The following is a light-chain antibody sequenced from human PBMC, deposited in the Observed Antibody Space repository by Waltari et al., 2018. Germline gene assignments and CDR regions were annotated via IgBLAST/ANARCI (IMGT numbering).Light chain of an antibody. J-gene: IGKJ4*01. CDR2: GAS. V-gene: IGKV3-20*01. Sequence: DIVLTQSPGTLSLSPGERATLSCRASQTVRTTYLAWYQQKPGQAPTLLIYGASSRATGIPDRFSGSGSGTDCSLTISSLEPEDFAVYYCQQYDISPLTFGGGTKVEIK. CDR1: QTVRTTY. CDR3: QQYDISPLT.